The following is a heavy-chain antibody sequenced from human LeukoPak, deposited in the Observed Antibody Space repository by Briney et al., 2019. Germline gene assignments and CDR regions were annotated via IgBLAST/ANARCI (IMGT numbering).Heavy chain of an antibody. CDR2: INSGSSTI. V-gene: IGHV3-48*01. J-gene: IGHJ3*02. D-gene: IGHD1-1*01. CDR1: EFSLRSYS. Sequence: GGSLRLSCGASEFSLRSYSMDWVRPAPGKGLEWVSHINSGSSTIYYADSVKGRFTISRDNAGNSLYLHVNSLRAEDTAVYYCARVLLERPGIDSFDMWGQGTMVTVSS. CDR3: ARVLLERPGIDSFDM.